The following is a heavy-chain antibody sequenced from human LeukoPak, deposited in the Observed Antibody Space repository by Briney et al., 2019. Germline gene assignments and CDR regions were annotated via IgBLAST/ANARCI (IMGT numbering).Heavy chain of an antibody. CDR1: GLTFSNAW. Sequence: PGGSLRLSCAASGLTFSNAWMSWVRQAPGKGLEWVGRIKRKSDGGTTDYAAPVKGRFTISRDESKNTLYLQMNSLKSEDTAVYYCTTELDVRPNHYWGQGTLVTVSS. J-gene: IGHJ4*02. D-gene: IGHD1-14*01. CDR3: TTELDVRPNHY. V-gene: IGHV3-15*01. CDR2: IKRKSDGGTT.